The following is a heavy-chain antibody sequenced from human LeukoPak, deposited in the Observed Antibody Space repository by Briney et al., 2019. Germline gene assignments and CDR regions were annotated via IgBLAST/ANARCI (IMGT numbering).Heavy chain of an antibody. J-gene: IGHJ3*02. CDR2: ISSSGTTI. Sequence: GGSLRLSFAASGFTFSDYYMSWIRQAPGKGLEWVSYISSSGTTIYYADSVKGRFTISRDNAKNSLYLQMNSLRAEDTAVYYCASPPLAGGDAFDIWGQGTMVTVSS. CDR3: ASPPLAGGDAFDI. CDR1: GFTFSDYY. D-gene: IGHD1-26*01. V-gene: IGHV3-11*04.